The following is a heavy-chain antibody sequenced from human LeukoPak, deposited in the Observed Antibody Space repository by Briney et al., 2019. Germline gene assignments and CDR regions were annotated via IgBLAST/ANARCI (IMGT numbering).Heavy chain of an antibody. J-gene: IGHJ4*02. CDR2: IYTSGST. Sequence: SETLSLTCTVSGGSISSYYWSWIRQPAGKGLEWIGRIYTSGSTNYNPSLKSRVTISVDTSKNQFSLKLSSVTAADTAVYYCARWYYDGSGYYYDFWGQGTLVTVSS. CDR3: ARWYYDGSGYYYDF. V-gene: IGHV4-4*07. D-gene: IGHD3-22*01. CDR1: GGSISSYY.